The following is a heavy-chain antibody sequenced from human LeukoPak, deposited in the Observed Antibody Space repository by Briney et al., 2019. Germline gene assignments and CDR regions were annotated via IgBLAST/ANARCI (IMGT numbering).Heavy chain of an antibody. V-gene: IGHV4-39*01. Sequence: SETLSLTCTVSGGSISSSSYYWGWIRQPPGKGLEWIGSIYYSGSTYYNPSLKSRVTISVGTSKNQFSLKLSSVTAADTAVYYCARQVSEYQLLYYYYYYMDVWGKGTTITVSS. CDR1: GGSISSSSYY. CDR2: IYYSGST. CDR3: ARQVSEYQLLYYYYYYMDV. D-gene: IGHD2-2*01. J-gene: IGHJ6*03.